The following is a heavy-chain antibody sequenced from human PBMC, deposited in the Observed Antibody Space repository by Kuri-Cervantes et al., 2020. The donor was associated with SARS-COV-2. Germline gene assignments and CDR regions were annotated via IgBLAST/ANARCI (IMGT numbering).Heavy chain of an antibody. CDR3: ARGILGDDSIHYGMDV. V-gene: IGHV4-4*07. CDR1: GGSISGYY. CDR2: VYSSGGT. D-gene: IGHD2/OR15-2a*01. J-gene: IGHJ6*02. Sequence: SETLSLTCTLSGGSISGYYWSWIRQSVGKGLEFIGRVYSSGGTNYNPSLESRVTMSIDTAKNQVSLRLTSVTAADTAVYYCARGILGDDSIHYGMDVWGQGTSVTVSS.